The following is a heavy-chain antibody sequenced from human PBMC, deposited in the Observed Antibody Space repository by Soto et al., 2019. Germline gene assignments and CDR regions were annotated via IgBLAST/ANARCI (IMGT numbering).Heavy chain of an antibody. Sequence: QVPLVQSGVEVKEPGASVRVSCKASGYAFTSHTIHWARQAPGQGLEWMGWLIVSHGSPRYAPQFQGRVTFGRDTSATTAYMELSSLTSEDTAVYYCAREPEDGVPGDYWGQGTPVVVSS. D-gene: IGHD3-3*01. V-gene: IGHV1-3*01. J-gene: IGHJ4*02. CDR3: AREPEDGVPGDY. CDR1: GYAFTSHT. CDR2: LIVSHGSP.